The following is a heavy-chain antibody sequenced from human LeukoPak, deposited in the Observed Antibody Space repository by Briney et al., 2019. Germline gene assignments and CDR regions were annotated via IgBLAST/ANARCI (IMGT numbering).Heavy chain of an antibody. CDR3: ARDLGRGYDWGD. CDR2: IYSGGTT. J-gene: IGHJ4*02. D-gene: IGHD5-12*01. V-gene: IGHV3-53*01. Sequence: GGSLRLSCAASGFTVSSNYMSWVRQAPGKGLEWVSVIYSGGTTYYADSVMGRFTISRDSSKNTLYLQMNSLRAEDTAVYYCARDLGRGYDWGDWGQGTLVTVSS. CDR1: GFTVSSNY.